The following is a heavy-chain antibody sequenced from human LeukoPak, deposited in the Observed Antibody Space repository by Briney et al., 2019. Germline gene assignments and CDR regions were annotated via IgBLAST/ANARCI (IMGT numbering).Heavy chain of an antibody. CDR2: IIPIFGTA. Sequence: SVKVSCKASGGTFSSYAISWVRQAPGQGLECMGRIIPIFGTANYAQKFQGRVTITTDESTSTAYMELSSLRSEDTAVYYCARESRYYDSSGDFDYWGQGTLVTVSS. CDR3: ARESRYYDSSGDFDY. V-gene: IGHV1-69*05. D-gene: IGHD3-22*01. J-gene: IGHJ4*02. CDR1: GGTFSSYA.